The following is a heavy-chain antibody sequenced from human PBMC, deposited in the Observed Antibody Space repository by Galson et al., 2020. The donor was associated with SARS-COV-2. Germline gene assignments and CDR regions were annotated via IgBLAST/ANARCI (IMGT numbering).Heavy chain of an antibody. CDR2: IYSSGTT. Sequence: SETLSLTCTVSGGSISNYYWSWIRQPAGKGLEWIGRIYSSGTTNYNPSLKSRVTMSVDTSKNQLSLKLSSVTAADTAVYYCAMTRSGTLNKWGIVCAGNPLDCWGQGTLVTVSS. D-gene: IGHD1-26*01. J-gene: IGHJ4*02. CDR1: GGSISNYY. V-gene: IGHV4-4*07. CDR3: AMTRSGTLNKWGIVCAGNPLDC.